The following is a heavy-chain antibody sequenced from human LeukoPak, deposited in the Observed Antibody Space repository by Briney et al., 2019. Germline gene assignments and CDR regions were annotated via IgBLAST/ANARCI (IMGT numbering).Heavy chain of an antibody. J-gene: IGHJ4*02. CDR1: GGSFSSGSYY. D-gene: IGHD3-9*01. CDR2: IFYSGST. CDR3: ARFTCDSYDILTGYCRGIFDY. V-gene: IGHV4-61*01. Sequence: SETLSLTCTVSGGSFSSGSYYWSWIRQPPGKGLEWIGNIFYSGSTNHNPSLKSRVTISIDPSKNQFSLKLSSVTAADTAVYYCARFTCDSYDILTGYCRGIFDYWGQGTLVTVSS.